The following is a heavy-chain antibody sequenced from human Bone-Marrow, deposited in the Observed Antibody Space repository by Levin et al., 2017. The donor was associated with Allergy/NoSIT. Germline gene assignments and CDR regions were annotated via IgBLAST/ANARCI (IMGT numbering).Heavy chain of an antibody. CDR1: GYTFTSYG. Sequence: ASVKVSCKASGYTFTSYGISWVRQAPGQGLEWMGWISAYNGNTNYAQKLQGRVTMTTDTSTSTAYMELRSLRSDDTAVYYCARDIIVVVTATPAFRAFDIWGQGTMVTVSS. CDR3: ARDIIVVVTATPAFRAFDI. D-gene: IGHD2-21*02. CDR2: ISAYNGNT. V-gene: IGHV1-18*01. J-gene: IGHJ3*02.